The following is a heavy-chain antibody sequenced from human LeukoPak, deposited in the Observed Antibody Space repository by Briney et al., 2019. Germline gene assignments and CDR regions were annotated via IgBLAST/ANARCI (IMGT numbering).Heavy chain of an antibody. J-gene: IGHJ4*02. Sequence: GESLKISCQGSGYSFTSYWIGWVRQTPGKGLEWMGIIYPGDSDTRYSPSFQGQVTISADKSISTAYLQWSSLKASDTAMYYCARPFFYGSGSHYLNYFDYWGQGTLVTVSS. V-gene: IGHV5-51*01. CDR2: IYPGDSDT. CDR1: GYSFTSYW. D-gene: IGHD3-10*01. CDR3: ARPFFYGSGSHYLNYFDY.